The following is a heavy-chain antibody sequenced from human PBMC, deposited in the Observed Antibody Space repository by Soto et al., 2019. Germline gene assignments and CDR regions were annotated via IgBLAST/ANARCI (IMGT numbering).Heavy chain of an antibody. V-gene: IGHV6-1*01. CDR2: IYYRSKWYN. J-gene: IGHJ6*02. D-gene: IGHD2-2*01. CDR1: GDTVSSNIAA. CDR3: ARVPVGYCSSTSCYYYYYGMDV. Sequence: PSQTPSLTSAMSGDTVSSNIAASKFVRQSPSRCFESQGSIYYRSKWYNDYAVSVKSRITINPDTSKNQSSLQLNSVTPEDTAVYYCARVPVGYCSSTSCYYYYYGMDVWGQGTTVTVSS.